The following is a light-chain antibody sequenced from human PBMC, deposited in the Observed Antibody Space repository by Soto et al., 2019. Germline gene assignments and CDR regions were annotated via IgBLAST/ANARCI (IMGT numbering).Light chain of an antibody. CDR3: QQFNSYPIT. J-gene: IGKJ5*01. CDR1: QAIRGA. V-gene: IGKV1-13*02. Sequence: AIQLTQSPSSLSASVGDRVTITCRASQAIRGALAWYQQKPGKAPKILLYDVSTLESGVPSRFSGSGSGTDFPLTISSLQPVDFATYYCQQFNSYPITFGQGTRLEIK. CDR2: DVS.